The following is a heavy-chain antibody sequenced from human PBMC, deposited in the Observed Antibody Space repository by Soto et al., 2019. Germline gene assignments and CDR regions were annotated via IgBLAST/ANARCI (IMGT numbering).Heavy chain of an antibody. CDR3: ARPRKGPYSGSYYAYYYGMDV. V-gene: IGHV5-51*01. CDR1: GYSFTSYW. J-gene: IGHJ6*02. D-gene: IGHD1-26*01. CDR2: IYPGDSDT. Sequence: PGESLKISCKGSGYSFTSYWIGWVRQMPGKGLEWMGIIYPGDSDTRYSPSFQGQVTISADKSISTAYLQWSSLKASDTAMYYCARPRKGPYSGSYYAYYYGMDVWGQGTTVTVSS.